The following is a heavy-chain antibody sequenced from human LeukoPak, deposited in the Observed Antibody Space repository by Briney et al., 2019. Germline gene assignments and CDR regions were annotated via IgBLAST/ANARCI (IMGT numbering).Heavy chain of an antibody. J-gene: IGHJ4*02. V-gene: IGHV4-4*07. CDR1: GGSISIYY. CDR3: ARWITVTRAFDY. Sequence: SETLSLTCTVSGGSISIYYWIWIRQPAGKGLEWIGRIYTSGSSNYNPSLKSRVTMSVDTSKNQFSLKLSSVTAADTAVYYCARWITVTRAFDYWGQGTLVTVSS. D-gene: IGHD4-17*01. CDR2: IYTSGSS.